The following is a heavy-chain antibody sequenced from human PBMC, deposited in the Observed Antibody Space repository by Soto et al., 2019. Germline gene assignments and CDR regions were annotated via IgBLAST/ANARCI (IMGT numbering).Heavy chain of an antibody. V-gene: IGHV1-8*01. Sequence: QVQLVQSGAEVKKPGASVRVTCKTSGYTFTDYDVSWVRQAPGQGLEGMGWMSPNSGKTGYVEKFEGRVTMTANTSLSTAYMELHSLRSEDTAIYFCARGRIGAAFWGQGTLVTVSS. D-gene: IGHD2-15*01. CDR2: MSPNSGKT. J-gene: IGHJ4*02. CDR3: ARGRIGAAF. CDR1: GYTFTDYD.